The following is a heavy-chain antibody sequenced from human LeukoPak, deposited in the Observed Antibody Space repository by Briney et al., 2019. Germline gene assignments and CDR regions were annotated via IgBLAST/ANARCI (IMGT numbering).Heavy chain of an antibody. CDR1: GFTFSSYE. Sequence: GGSLRLSCAVSGFTFSSYEMNWVRQAPGKGLEWVSYISSSGSTIYYADSVKGRFTISRDNAKNSLYLQMNSLRAEDTAVYYCALLSMGNFDYWGQGTLVTVSS. CDR3: ALLSMGNFDY. J-gene: IGHJ4*02. V-gene: IGHV3-48*03. CDR2: ISSSGSTI. D-gene: IGHD2/OR15-2a*01.